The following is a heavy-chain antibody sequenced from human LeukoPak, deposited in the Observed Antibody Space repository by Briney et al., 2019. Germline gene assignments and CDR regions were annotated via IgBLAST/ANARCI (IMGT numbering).Heavy chain of an antibody. Sequence: GGSLRLSCAASGFTFSSYWMSWVRQAPGKGLEWVANIKQDGSEKYYVDSVKGRFTISRDNAKNSLYLQMNSLRAEDTAVYYCAREGWFGDYYYYYMDVWGKGTTVTVSS. J-gene: IGHJ6*03. CDR3: AREGWFGDYYYYYMDV. D-gene: IGHD3-10*01. CDR1: GFTFSSYW. CDR2: IKQDGSEK. V-gene: IGHV3-7*01.